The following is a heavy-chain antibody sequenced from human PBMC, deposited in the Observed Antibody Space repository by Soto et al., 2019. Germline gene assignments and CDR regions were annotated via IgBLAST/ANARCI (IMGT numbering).Heavy chain of an antibody. Sequence: QVQLVQSGAEVTSPGASVKVYCKASGYTFTSYGISWVRQAPGHGLEWMGWISAYNGYTNYAQKLQRRVTMTTDTSTSKAFTEQRSLSSDDRDVYYCARYRWYYGAGTSHVNWFDHWGQGPLVTVSS. J-gene: IGHJ5*02. V-gene: IGHV1-18*04. CDR1: GYTFTSYG. CDR2: ISAYNGYT. CDR3: ARYRWYYGAGTSHVNWFDH. D-gene: IGHD3-10*01.